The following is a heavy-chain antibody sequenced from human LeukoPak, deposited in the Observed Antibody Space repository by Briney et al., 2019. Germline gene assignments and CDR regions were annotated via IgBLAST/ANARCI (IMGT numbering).Heavy chain of an antibody. D-gene: IGHD3-10*01. CDR3: ARGGGSGSYTRLINYYYYGMDV. Sequence: ASVKVSRKASGYTFTSYDINWVRQATGQGLEWMGWMNPNSGNTGYAQKFQGRVTMTRNTSISTAYMELSSLRSEDTAVYYCARGGGSGSYTRLINYYYYGMDVWGQGTTVTVSS. CDR2: MNPNSGNT. CDR1: GYTFTSYD. V-gene: IGHV1-8*01. J-gene: IGHJ6*02.